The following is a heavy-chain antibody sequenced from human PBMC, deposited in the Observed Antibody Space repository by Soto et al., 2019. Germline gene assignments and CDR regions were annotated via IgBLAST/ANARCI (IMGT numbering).Heavy chain of an antibody. V-gene: IGHV3-23*01. D-gene: IGHD4-17*01. CDR2: ISGSGGST. Sequence: EVQLLESGGGLVQPGGSLRLSCAASGFTFSSYAMSWVRQAPGKGLEWVSAISGSGGSTYYADSVKGRFTISRDNSKNTLYLQMNSLRAEDTAVYYCAKDQGVYGDRGDAFDIWGQGTMVTVSS. J-gene: IGHJ3*02. CDR3: AKDQGVYGDRGDAFDI. CDR1: GFTFSSYA.